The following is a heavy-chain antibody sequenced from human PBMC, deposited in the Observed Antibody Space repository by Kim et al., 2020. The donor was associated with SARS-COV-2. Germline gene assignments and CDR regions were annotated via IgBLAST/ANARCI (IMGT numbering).Heavy chain of an antibody. CDR2: ISSSSSTI. D-gene: IGHD3-22*01. Sequence: GGSLRLSCAASGFTFSSYSMNWVRQAPGKGLEWVSYISSSSSTIYYADSVKGRFTISRDNAKNSLYLQMNSLRDEDTAVYYCARDLWYYDSSGYYYSYGMDVWGQGTTVTVSS. V-gene: IGHV3-48*02. CDR1: GFTFSSYS. J-gene: IGHJ6*02. CDR3: ARDLWYYDSSGYYYSYGMDV.